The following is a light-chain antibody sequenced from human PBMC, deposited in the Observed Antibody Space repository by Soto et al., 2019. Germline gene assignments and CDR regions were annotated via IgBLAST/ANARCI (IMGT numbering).Light chain of an antibody. CDR2: SAF. CDR1: QSVNSNY. J-gene: IGKJ4*01. Sequence: EIVLTQSPGTLSLSPGERATLSCRASQSVNSNYLGWYQQKPGQAPRLLIYSAFRRQSGIPDRFSGSGSGTDFTLTISRLEPEDFAFYYCQQYDGSVTFGGGTKVEIK. V-gene: IGKV3-20*01. CDR3: QQYDGSVT.